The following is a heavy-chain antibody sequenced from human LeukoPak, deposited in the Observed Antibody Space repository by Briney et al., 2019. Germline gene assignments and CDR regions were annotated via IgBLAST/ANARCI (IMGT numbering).Heavy chain of an antibody. CDR1: GFTVSSNS. D-gene: IGHD5-24*01. CDR3: ARGGNVYNYRSYFDY. V-gene: IGHV3-66*03. CDR2: IYSDNP. J-gene: IGHJ4*02. Sequence: GGSLRLSCTVSGFTVSSNSMSWVRQAPGKGLEWVSFIYSDNPHYSDSVKGRFTISRDNSKNTLYLQMNSLRPEDTAVYYCARGGNVYNYRSYFDYWGQGTLVTVSS.